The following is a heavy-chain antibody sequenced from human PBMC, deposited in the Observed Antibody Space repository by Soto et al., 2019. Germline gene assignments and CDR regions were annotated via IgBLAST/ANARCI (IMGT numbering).Heavy chain of an antibody. CDR3: ARGADYYDSSGYYYVPWFDP. CDR2: IYYSGST. Sequence: SETPFPTRPFSGCPLSSYYLSLIRPPPGKGLGWIGYIYYSGSTNYNPSLKSRVTTSVDTSKNQFSLKLSSVTAADTAVYYCARGADYYDSSGYYYVPWFDPWGQGTLVTVSS. J-gene: IGHJ5*02. D-gene: IGHD3-22*01. CDR1: GCPLSSYY. V-gene: IGHV4-59*01.